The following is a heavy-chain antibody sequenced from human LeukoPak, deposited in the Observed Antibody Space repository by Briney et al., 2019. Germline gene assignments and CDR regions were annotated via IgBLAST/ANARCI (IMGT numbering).Heavy chain of an antibody. CDR2: IYYSGST. D-gene: IGHD3-9*01. CDR3: AGTYYDILTYFGL. J-gene: IGHJ2*01. V-gene: IGHV4-59*01. Sequence: PSETLSLTCTVSGGSISSYYWSWIRQPPGKGLEWIGYIYYSGSTNYNPSLKSRVTISVDTSKNQFSLKLSSVTAADTAVYYCAGTYYDILTYFGLWGRGTLVTVSS. CDR1: GGSISSYY.